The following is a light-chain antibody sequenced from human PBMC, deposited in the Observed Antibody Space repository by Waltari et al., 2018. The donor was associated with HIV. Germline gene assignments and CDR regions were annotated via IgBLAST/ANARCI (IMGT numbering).Light chain of an antibody. CDR3: SSYSRGALL. CDR1: TNDIGSYKY. CDR2: EVS. Sequence: LTQPASVSGSPGQSLTLSCTGTTNDIGSYKYVSWYQQSPDKAPKLIIYEVSNRPSGISSRFSGSKSGNTASLTISGLQADDEAYYHCSSYSRGALLFGGGTKVTVL. V-gene: IGLV2-14*01. J-gene: IGLJ2*01.